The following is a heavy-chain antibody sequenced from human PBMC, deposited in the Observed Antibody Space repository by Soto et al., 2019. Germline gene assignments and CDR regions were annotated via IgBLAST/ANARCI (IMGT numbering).Heavy chain of an antibody. CDR2: INHSGSS. V-gene: IGHV4-34*01. CDR1: GGSFNSYY. J-gene: IGHJ4*02. D-gene: IGHD3-22*01. Sequence: PSETLSLTCAVYGGSFNSYYWGWIRQPPGKGLEWIGEINHSGSSNYSPSLKGRLTISVDTSKNQLSLKLTSVTAADSAVYYCARWNYHHYHHSSGNFRTSYYFDSWGQGTLVTVSS. CDR3: ARWNYHHYHHSSGNFRTSYYFDS.